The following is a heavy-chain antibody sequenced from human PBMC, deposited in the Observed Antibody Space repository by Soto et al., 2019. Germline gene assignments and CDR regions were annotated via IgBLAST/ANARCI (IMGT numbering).Heavy chain of an antibody. V-gene: IGHV4-59*08. CDR2: IYYSGST. CDR1: GGSISSYY. CDR3: ARLGCGGGSCYSYYYYYYYMDV. Sequence: PSETLSLTCTVSGGSISSYYWSWIRQPPGKGLEWIGYIYYSGSTNYNPSLKSRVTISVDTSKNQFSLKLSSVAAADTAVYYCARLGCGGGSCYSYYYYYYYMDVWGKGTTVTVS. D-gene: IGHD2-15*01. J-gene: IGHJ6*03.